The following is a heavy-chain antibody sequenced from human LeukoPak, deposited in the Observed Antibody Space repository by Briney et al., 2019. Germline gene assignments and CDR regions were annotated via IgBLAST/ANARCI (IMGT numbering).Heavy chain of an antibody. J-gene: IGHJ4*02. CDR1: GFPFSSHA. V-gene: IGHV3-23*01. D-gene: IGHD1-7*01. CDR2: VSGSGGST. Sequence: PGGSLRLPCAASGFPFSSHAMSWVRQAPGKGLEWVSGVSGSGGSTYYADSVRGRFTISRDNSKNTLYLQMNSLRAEDTAVYYCAKRVTGTTNYFDYWGQGTLVTVSS. CDR3: AKRVTGTTNYFDY.